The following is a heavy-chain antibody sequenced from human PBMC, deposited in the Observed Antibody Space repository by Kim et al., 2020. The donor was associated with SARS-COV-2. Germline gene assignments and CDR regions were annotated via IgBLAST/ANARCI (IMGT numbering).Heavy chain of an antibody. CDR2: INHSGTT. Sequence: SETLSLTCGLSFDSISSYNWRSWLRLPSGKVLEWIGVINHSGTTNYTPSLKTRFTISVDNSNNKFSLKMNTVTAADTAVYYCARARVHYGSGLFLYYWR. V-gene: IGHV4-4*02. CDR1: FDSISSYNW. D-gene: IGHD3-10*01. CDR3: ARARVHYGSGLFLYY. J-gene: IGHJ4*01.